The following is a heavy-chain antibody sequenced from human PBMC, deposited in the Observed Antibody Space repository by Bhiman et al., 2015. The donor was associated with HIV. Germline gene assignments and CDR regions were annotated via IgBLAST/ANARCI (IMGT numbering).Heavy chain of an antibody. Sequence: EVQLVESGGGLVQPGGSLRLSCAASGFTFSSYWMSWVRQAPGKGLEWVANIKQDGSEEYYVDSVKGRFTISRDNAKNSLYLQMNSLRAEDTAVYYCARGRRSSEGSSWYFYYYYMDVWGKGTTVTVSS. CDR3: ARGRRSSEGSSWYFYYYYMDV. J-gene: IGHJ6*03. CDR2: IKQDGSEE. CDR1: GFTFSSYW. V-gene: IGHV3-7*02. D-gene: IGHD6-13*01.